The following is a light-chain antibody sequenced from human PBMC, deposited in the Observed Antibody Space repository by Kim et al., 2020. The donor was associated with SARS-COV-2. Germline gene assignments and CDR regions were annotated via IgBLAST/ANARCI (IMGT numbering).Light chain of an antibody. J-gene: IGKJ1*01. Sequence: DIQMTQSPSSLSASIGDRVTITCRASQSISSYLNWYQQKPGEAPKLLIYAASRLHSGVPSRFSGSGSRTDLTLTIRSLQSEDFATYFCQQSYMTPRTFGQGTKVDIK. CDR1: QSISSY. CDR2: AAS. V-gene: IGKV1-39*01. CDR3: QQSYMTPRT.